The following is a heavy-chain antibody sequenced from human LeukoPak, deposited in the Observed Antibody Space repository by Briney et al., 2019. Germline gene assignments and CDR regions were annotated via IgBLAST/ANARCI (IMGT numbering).Heavy chain of an antibody. Sequence: GESLKISCKGSGYSFTSYWIGWVRQMPGKGLEWMGIIYPGDSDTRYSPSFQGQVTISADKSISTAYLQWSSLKASDTAMYYCARRARGSSWSPRLGHFDYWGQGTLVTVSS. V-gene: IGHV5-51*01. J-gene: IGHJ4*02. CDR2: IYPGDSDT. CDR3: ARRARGSSWSPRLGHFDY. D-gene: IGHD6-13*01. CDR1: GYSFTSYW.